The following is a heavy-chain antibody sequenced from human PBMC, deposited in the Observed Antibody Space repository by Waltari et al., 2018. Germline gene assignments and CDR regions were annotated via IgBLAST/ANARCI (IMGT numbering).Heavy chain of an antibody. CDR2: IKHSGST. D-gene: IGHD2-8*01. CDR3: ARRYCTNGVSGRGFYFDY. J-gene: IGHJ4*02. CDR1: GGSFSGYY. Sequence: QVQLQQWGAGLLKPSETLSLTCAVYGGSFSGYYWSWIRQPPGKGLEWIGEIKHSGSTNYNPSLKSRVTISVDTSKNQFSLKLSSVTAADTAVYYCARRYCTNGVSGRGFYFDYWGQGTLVTVSS. V-gene: IGHV4-34*01.